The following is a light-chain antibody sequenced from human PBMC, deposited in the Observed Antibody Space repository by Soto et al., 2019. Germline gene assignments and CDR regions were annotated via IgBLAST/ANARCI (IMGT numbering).Light chain of an antibody. CDR2: GAS. Sequence: EIVMTQSPATLSVSPVEIATLSCRASQSVSSTLAWYQQKPGQAPRLLIYGASTRATDIPARFSGSGSGTEFTLTISSLQSEDFAVYYCQQYYNWPRTFGQGTKVDNK. V-gene: IGKV3-15*01. CDR3: QQYYNWPRT. CDR1: QSVSST. J-gene: IGKJ1*01.